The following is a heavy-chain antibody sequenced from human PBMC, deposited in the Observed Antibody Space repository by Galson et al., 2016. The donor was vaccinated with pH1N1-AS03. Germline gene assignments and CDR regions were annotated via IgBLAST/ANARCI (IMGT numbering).Heavy chain of an antibody. CDR1: GFTFSRYG. J-gene: IGHJ4*02. V-gene: IGHV3-30*18. D-gene: IGHD3-16*02. CDR3: AKTTFGGVIVSGKMSLDY. CDR2: ISNSGNDK. Sequence: SLRLSCAASGFTFSRYGMHWVRQAPGKGLEWVAVISNSGNDKYYADSGKGRFTISRDNSKSTVYLQLNSLRAEDTAVYYCAKTTFGGVIVSGKMSLDYWGQGTLVTVSS.